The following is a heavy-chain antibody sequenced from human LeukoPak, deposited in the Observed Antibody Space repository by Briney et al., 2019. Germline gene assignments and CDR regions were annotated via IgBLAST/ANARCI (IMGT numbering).Heavy chain of an antibody. D-gene: IGHD5-18*01. Sequence: SQTLSLTCAVSGGSISSGGYSWSWIRQPPGKGLEWIGYIYHSGSTNYNPSLKSRVTISVDTSKNQFSLKLSSVTAADTAVYYCARWNPVDTAMVMCPNACAFDIWGQGTMVTVSS. CDR1: GGSISSGGYS. V-gene: IGHV4-30-2*01. CDR2: IYHSGST. J-gene: IGHJ3*02. CDR3: ARWNPVDTAMVMCPNACAFDI.